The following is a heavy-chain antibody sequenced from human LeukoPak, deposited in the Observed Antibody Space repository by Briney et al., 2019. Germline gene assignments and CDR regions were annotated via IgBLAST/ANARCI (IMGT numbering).Heavy chain of an antibody. J-gene: IGHJ5*02. CDR2: IYTSGST. V-gene: IGHV4-4*07. Sequence: SETLSLTCAVYGGSFSGYYWSWIRQPAGKGLEWIGRIYTSGSTNYNPSLKSRVTISVDTSKNQFSLKLNSVTAADPAVYYFARDRGPAPIGWHGPPSNGFAPWGKGTLVTVSS. CDR1: GGSFSGYY. CDR3: ARDRGPAPIGWHGPPSNGFAP. D-gene: IGHD2-8*01.